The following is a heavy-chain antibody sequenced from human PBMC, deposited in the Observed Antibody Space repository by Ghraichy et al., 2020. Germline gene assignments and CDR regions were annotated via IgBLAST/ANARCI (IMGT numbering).Heavy chain of an antibody. CDR1: GVSIDRSSYY. D-gene: IGHD4-17*01. CDR3: TTYERLYGDLPDY. V-gene: IGHV4-39*01. J-gene: IGHJ4*02. CDR2: VYHTGSV. Sequence: SETLSLTCIVSGVSIDRSSYYGGWVRQPPGKGLEWIGSVYHTGSVFQNPSLKSRFTISVDTSKNQFSLEVKSVTAADTAVYYCTTYERLYGDLPDYWGQGTLVTVSS.